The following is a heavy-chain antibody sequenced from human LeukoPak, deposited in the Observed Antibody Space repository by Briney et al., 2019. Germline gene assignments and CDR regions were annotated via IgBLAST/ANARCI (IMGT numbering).Heavy chain of an antibody. CDR2: ISYDGGKT. Sequence: GGSLRLSCAASGFIFSNYEMHWVRQAPGKGLEWVALISYDGGKTSYEDSVKGRFTISRDNSRNSLYLQMDSLRAEDTAVYYCAGYGGSYPYYMDVWGKGTTVTISS. D-gene: IGHD1-26*01. CDR3: AGYGGSYPYYMDV. J-gene: IGHJ6*03. CDR1: GFIFSNYE. V-gene: IGHV3-30*03.